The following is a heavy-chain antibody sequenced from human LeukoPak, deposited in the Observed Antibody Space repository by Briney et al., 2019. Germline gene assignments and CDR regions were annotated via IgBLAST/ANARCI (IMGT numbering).Heavy chain of an antibody. CDR3: ARVHLYDNSGTSGYRYFDS. CDR1: GFTFGRNW. J-gene: IGHJ4*02. D-gene: IGHD3-22*01. V-gene: IGHV3-7*01. CDR2: IKQDGSEK. Sequence: GGSLRLSCAASGFTFGRNWMSWVRQAPGKGLEWVASIKQDGSEKNYVDSVKGRFTISRDNAKNSLSLQMNSLRAEDTAVYYCARVHLYDNSGTSGYRYFDSWGQGTLVTVSS.